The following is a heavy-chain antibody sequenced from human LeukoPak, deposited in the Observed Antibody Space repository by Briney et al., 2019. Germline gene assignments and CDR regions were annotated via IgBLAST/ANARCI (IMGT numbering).Heavy chain of an antibody. CDR2: IRYNGNDK. V-gene: IGHV3-30*02. Sequence: PGGSLRLSCAASGFTFSDYGMLWVRQAPGKGLEWVALIRYNGNDKYYDDSVKGRFTISRDNSKNTLYLQMNSLRAEDTAVCYCAKRGDWNSRYSYYYYMDVWGKGTTVTVSS. CDR1: GFTFSDYG. CDR3: AKRGDWNSRYSYYYYMDV. J-gene: IGHJ6*03. D-gene: IGHD1-7*01.